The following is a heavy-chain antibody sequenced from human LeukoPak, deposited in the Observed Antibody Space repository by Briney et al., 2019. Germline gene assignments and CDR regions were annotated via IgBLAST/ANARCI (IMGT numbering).Heavy chain of an antibody. Sequence: ASVTVSCKASGYTFTGYYMHWVRQAPGQGLEWMGRINPNSGGTNYTQKFQGRVTMTRDTSISTAYMELSRLRSDDTAVYYCARGWNSSGYYWGQETLVTVSS. CDR1: GYTFTGYY. CDR2: INPNSGGT. CDR3: ARGWNSSGYY. J-gene: IGHJ4*02. V-gene: IGHV1-2*06. D-gene: IGHD3-22*01.